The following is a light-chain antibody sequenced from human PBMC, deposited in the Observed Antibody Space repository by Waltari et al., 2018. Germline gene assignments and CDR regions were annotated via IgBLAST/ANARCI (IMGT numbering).Light chain of an antibody. J-gene: IGKJ3*01. V-gene: IGKV1-9*01. Sequence: DMQLTQSPSFLSASVGDRVTITCRAGQDIRSYLAWYQQKPGKAPKLLIYSTSTLQSGFPSRFSGSGSVTEFTLTISSLQPEDSATYYCQQLNSYPLTFGPGTKVDIK. CDR3: QQLNSYPLT. CDR1: QDIRSY. CDR2: STS.